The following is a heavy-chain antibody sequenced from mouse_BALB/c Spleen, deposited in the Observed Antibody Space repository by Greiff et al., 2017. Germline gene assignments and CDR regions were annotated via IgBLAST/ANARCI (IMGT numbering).Heavy chain of an antibody. D-gene: IGHD1-1*01. Sequence: VQLQQSGPELVKPGASVRISCKASGYTFTSYYIHWVKQRPGQGLEWIGWIYPGNVNTKYNEKFKGKATLTADKSSSTAYMQLSSLTSEDSAVYCCARSYSWYFDVWGAGTTVTVSS. V-gene: IGHV1S56*01. J-gene: IGHJ1*01. CDR1: GYTFTSYY. CDR3: ARSYSWYFDV. CDR2: IYPGNVNT.